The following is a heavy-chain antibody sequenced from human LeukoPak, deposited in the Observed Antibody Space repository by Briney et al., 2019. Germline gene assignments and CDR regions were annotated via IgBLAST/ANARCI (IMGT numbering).Heavy chain of an antibody. CDR2: IKPNRGGT. CDR1: GYTFTCYY. Sequence: ASVKVSCKASGYTFTCYYMHWVRQAPGQGHEWMGWIKPNRGGTNYAQKFQSRVTMTRDTSISTAYMELSRLRSDDTAVYYCARDKVYDSSGYESYYYGMDVWGQGTTVTVSS. V-gene: IGHV1-2*02. D-gene: IGHD3-22*01. J-gene: IGHJ6*02. CDR3: ARDKVYDSSGYESYYYGMDV.